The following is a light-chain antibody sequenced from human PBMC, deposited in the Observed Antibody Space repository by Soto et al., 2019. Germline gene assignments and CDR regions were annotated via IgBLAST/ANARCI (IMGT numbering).Light chain of an antibody. CDR2: EVT. Sequence: QSALTQPPSASGSPGQSVTISCTGTSSDVGGYNYVSWYQHQPGKAPKLMIYEVTKRPSGVPDRFSGSRSGNTASLTVSGLQAEDEADYYCSSYAGSSNYVSFGGGTKLTVL. CDR3: SSYAGSSNYVS. CDR1: SSDVGGYNY. J-gene: IGLJ2*01. V-gene: IGLV2-8*01.